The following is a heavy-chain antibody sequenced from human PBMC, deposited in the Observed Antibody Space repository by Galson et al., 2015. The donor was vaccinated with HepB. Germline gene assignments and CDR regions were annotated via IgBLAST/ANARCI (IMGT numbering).Heavy chain of an antibody. CDR1: GFTFSSYS. D-gene: IGHD2-15*01. CDR2: ISSSSSYI. J-gene: IGHJ1*01. Sequence: SLRLSCAASGFTFSSYSMNWVRQAPGKGLEWVSSISSSSSYIYYADSVKGRFTISRDNAKNSLYLQMNSLRAEDTAVYYCARDLRYCSGGSCSSGYFQHWGQGTLVTVSS. CDR3: ARDLRYCSGGSCSSGYFQH. V-gene: IGHV3-21*01.